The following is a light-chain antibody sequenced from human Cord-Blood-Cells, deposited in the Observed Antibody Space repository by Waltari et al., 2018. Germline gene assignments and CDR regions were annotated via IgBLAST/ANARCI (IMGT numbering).Light chain of an antibody. J-gene: IGLJ1*01. Sequence: QYALTQPASVSGSPGQSITLPCTGTSSDVGGSNYVSWYQQHPGKAPKLMIYDVSNRPSGVSNRFSGSKSGNTASLTISGLQAEDEADYYCSSYTSSSTYVFGTGTKVTVL. CDR1: SSDVGGSNY. CDR3: SSYTSSSTYV. V-gene: IGLV2-14*01. CDR2: DVS.